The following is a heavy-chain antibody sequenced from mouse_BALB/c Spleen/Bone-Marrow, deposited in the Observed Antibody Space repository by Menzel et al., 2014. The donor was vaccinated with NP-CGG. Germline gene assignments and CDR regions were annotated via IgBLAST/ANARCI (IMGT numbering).Heavy chain of an antibody. CDR1: GFNIKDTY. D-gene: IGHD2-2*01. CDR2: IDPANGNT. Sequence: EVQLQQSGAELVKPGASVKLSCTASGFNIKDTYMHWVKQRPEQGLEWIGRIDPANGNTKYDPKFQGKATITADTSSNTAYLQLSSLTSEDTAVYYCASYVYAYYFDYWGQGTTLTVSS. J-gene: IGHJ2*01. V-gene: IGHV14-3*02. CDR3: ASYVYAYYFDY.